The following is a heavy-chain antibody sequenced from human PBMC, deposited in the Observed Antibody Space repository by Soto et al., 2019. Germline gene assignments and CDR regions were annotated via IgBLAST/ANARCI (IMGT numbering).Heavy chain of an antibody. CDR1: GGSFSGYY. D-gene: IGHD3-10*01. V-gene: IGHV4-34*01. CDR3: ARAHRITMVRGGLLFDC. CDR2: INHSGST. J-gene: IGHJ4*02. Sequence: PSGTLSLTCAVYGGSFSGYYWSWIRQPPGKGLEWIGEINHSGSTNYNPSLKSRVTISVDTSKNQFSLKLSSVTAADTAVYYCARAHRITMVRGGLLFDCWGQGTLVTVSS.